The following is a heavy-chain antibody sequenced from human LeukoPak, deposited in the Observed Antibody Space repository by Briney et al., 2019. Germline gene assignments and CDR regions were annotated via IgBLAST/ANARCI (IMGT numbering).Heavy chain of an antibody. CDR3: ARRAYFDY. J-gene: IGHJ4*02. CDR2: IYSGGNA. Sequence: PGESLRLSCAASGFTVSSIYMSWVRQAPGKGLEWVSIIYSGGNAYYTDSVKGRFTISRDNSKNTVYLQMNSLRAEDTAVYYCARRAYFDYWGQGTLVTVSS. CDR1: GFTVSSIY. V-gene: IGHV3-66*04.